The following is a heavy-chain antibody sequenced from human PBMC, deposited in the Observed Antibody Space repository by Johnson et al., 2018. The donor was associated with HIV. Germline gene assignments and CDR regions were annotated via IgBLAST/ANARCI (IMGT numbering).Heavy chain of an antibody. V-gene: IGHV3-43*01. CDR1: GFNFDDYT. J-gene: IGHJ3*02. CDR3: AKVGATVITPRGEAFDI. D-gene: IGHD4-23*01. CDR2: ISWDGDKT. Sequence: VESGGAVVQPGGSLRLSCAASGFNFDDYTMHWVRQVPGKGLEWVSLISWDGDKTYYADSVRGRFTISRDNSKNTLYLQMNSLRAEDTAVYYCAKVGATVITPRGEAFDIWGQGTMVTVSS.